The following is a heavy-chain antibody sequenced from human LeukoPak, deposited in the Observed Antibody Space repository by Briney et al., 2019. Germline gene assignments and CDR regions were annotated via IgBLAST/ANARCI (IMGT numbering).Heavy chain of an antibody. CDR2: ISAYNGNT. CDR1: GYTFTSYG. Sequence: GASVKVSCKASGYTFTSYGISWVRQAPGQGLEWMEWISAYNGNTNYAQKLQGRVTMTTDTSTSTAYMELRSLRSDDTAVYYCARDAAVEWEPLPVDYWGQGTLVTVSS. D-gene: IGHD1-26*01. J-gene: IGHJ4*02. V-gene: IGHV1-18*01. CDR3: ARDAAVEWEPLPVDY.